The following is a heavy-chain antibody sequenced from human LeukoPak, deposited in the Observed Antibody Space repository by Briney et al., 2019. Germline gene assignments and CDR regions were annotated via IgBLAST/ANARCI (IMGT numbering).Heavy chain of an antibody. V-gene: IGHV4-4*07. D-gene: IGHD5-24*01. CDR3: ATGDGYNSFDY. CDR1: GGSISSYY. CDR2: IYTSGST. J-gene: IGHJ4*02. Sequence: SETLSLTCTVSGGSISSYYWSWIRQPAGKGLEWIGRIYTSGSTNYNSSLKSRVTISVDTSKNQVSLKLSSVTAADTAVYYCATGDGYNSFDYWGQGTLVTVSS.